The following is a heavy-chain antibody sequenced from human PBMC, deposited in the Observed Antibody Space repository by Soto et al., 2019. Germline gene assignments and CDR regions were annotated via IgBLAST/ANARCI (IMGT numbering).Heavy chain of an antibody. V-gene: IGHV1-69*13. CDR2: IIPIFGTA. Sequence: ASVKVSCKASGGTFSSYAISWVRQAPGQGLEWMGGIIPIFGTANYAQKFQGRVTITADESTSTAYMELSSLRSEDTAVYYCARVELGYCSGGSCYSRNYYYGMDVWGQGTTVTVSS. D-gene: IGHD2-15*01. CDR1: GGTFSSYA. CDR3: ARVELGYCSGGSCYSRNYYYGMDV. J-gene: IGHJ6*02.